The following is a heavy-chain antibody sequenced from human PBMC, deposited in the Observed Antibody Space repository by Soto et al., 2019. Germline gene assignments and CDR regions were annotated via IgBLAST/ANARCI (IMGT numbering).Heavy chain of an antibody. D-gene: IGHD5-12*01. Sequence: GGSLRLSCAASGFTFSSYGMHWVRQAPGKGLEWVAVISYDGSNKYYADSVKGRFTISRDNSKNTLYLQMNSLRAEDTAVYYCAKDRRTRVATIPRYYFDYWGQGTLVTVSS. J-gene: IGHJ4*02. CDR3: AKDRRTRVATIPRYYFDY. CDR2: ISYDGSNK. V-gene: IGHV3-30*18. CDR1: GFTFSSYG.